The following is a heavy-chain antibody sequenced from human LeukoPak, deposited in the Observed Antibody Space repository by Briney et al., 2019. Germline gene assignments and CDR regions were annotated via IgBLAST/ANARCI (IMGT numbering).Heavy chain of an antibody. Sequence: GGSLRLSCTASGFTFSSYEMNWVRQAPGKGLEWISYTSSSGSATYYADSVKGRFTISRDSAQNSLYLQMNNLRAEDTAVYYCAAGSTWHWGQGTLVTVSS. J-gene: IGHJ4*02. CDR2: TSSSGSAT. D-gene: IGHD6-13*01. CDR1: GFTFSSYE. CDR3: AAGSTWH. V-gene: IGHV3-48*03.